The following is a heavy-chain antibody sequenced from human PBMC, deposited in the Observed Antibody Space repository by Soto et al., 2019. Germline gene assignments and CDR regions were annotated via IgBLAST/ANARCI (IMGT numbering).Heavy chain of an antibody. CDR1: GFTFSNYA. V-gene: IGHV3-23*01. CDR3: AKTGGVRVLDAFDV. CDR2: IDNSGGAT. J-gene: IGHJ3*01. D-gene: IGHD2-8*01. Sequence: GGSLRLSCEASGFTFSNYAMSWVRQAPGEGLEWVASIDNSGGATYFADSVKGRFTISRDNSKNTLYLQMSSLRAEDTALYYCAKTGGVRVLDAFDVWGQGTMVTVSS.